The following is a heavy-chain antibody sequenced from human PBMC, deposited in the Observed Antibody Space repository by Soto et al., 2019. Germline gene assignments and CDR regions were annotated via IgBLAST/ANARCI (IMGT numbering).Heavy chain of an antibody. D-gene: IGHD6-19*01. CDR2: IWYDGSNK. J-gene: IGHJ4*02. V-gene: IGHV3-33*01. CDR3: ARVTVAGTSLWYYFDY. Sequence: PGGSLRLSCAASGFTFSSYGMHWVRQAPGKGLEWVAVIWYDGSNKYYADSVKGRFTISRDNSKNTLYLQMNSLRAEDTAVYYCARVTVAGTSLWYYFDYWGQGTLVTVSS. CDR1: GFTFSSYG.